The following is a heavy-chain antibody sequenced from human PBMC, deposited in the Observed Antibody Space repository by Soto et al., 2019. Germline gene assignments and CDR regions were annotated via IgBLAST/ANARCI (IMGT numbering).Heavy chain of an antibody. J-gene: IGHJ6*02. D-gene: IGHD3-10*01. CDR1: GGTFSSYA. Sequence: QVQLVQSGAEVKKPGSSVKVSCKASGGTFSSYAISWVRQAPGQGLEWMGGIIPIFGTANHAQKFQGRVTITADESTSTAYMELSSLRSEDTAVYYCARGGTMVRGALRGMDVWGQGTTVTVSS. CDR3: ARGGTMVRGALRGMDV. CDR2: IIPIFGTA. V-gene: IGHV1-69*01.